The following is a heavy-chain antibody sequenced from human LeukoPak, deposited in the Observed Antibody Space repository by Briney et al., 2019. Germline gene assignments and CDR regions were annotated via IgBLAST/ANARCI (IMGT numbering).Heavy chain of an antibody. D-gene: IGHD1-26*01. CDR3: ASTSGSYHFDP. V-gene: IGHV3-74*01. Sequence: GGSLRLSCAASGFTFRNYWMHWVRQAPGKGLVWVSRINSDLSSTTYADSVKGRFTISRDNAKNTLYLQMNSLRAEDTAVYHCASTSGSYHFDPWGQGTLVTVSS. J-gene: IGHJ5*02. CDR2: INSDLSST. CDR1: GFTFRNYW.